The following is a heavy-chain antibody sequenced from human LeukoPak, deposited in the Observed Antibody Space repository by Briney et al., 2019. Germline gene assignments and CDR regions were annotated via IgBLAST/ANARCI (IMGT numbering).Heavy chain of an antibody. V-gene: IGHV4-59*01. CDR2: IYYSGST. CDR3: ARGANWFDP. CDR1: GASISTYY. J-gene: IGHJ5*02. Sequence: SETLSLTCTVSGASISTYYWSWIRQPPGKGLEWIGYIYYSGSTNYNPSHKSRLTISVDTSKNQFSLKLNSVTATDTAVYYCARGANWFDPWGQGTLVTVSS.